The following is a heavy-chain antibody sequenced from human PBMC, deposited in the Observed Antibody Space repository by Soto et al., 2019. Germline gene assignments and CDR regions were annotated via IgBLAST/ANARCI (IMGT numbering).Heavy chain of an antibody. CDR2: IYYSGST. CDR3: ARHYSSGSRNWFDP. D-gene: IGHD6-19*01. CDR1: GGSINSSSYF. Sequence: SETLSLTCSVSGGSINSSSYFWGWVRQPPGKGLEWIGSIYYSGSTYYNPSLRSRVTISVDASKNQFSLKLSSVTAADTAVFYCARHYSSGSRNWFDPWGQGTLVTVSS. V-gene: IGHV4-39*01. J-gene: IGHJ5*02.